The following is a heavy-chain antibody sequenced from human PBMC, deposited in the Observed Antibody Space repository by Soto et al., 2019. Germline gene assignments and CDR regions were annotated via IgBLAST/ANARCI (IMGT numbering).Heavy chain of an antibody. CDR2: ISSSSSYI. CDR1: GFTFSSYS. CDR3: ARGGPYCTNSVCYSLAKSDGY. J-gene: IGHJ4*02. V-gene: IGHV3-21*01. D-gene: IGHD2-8*01. Sequence: SGGSLRLSCAASGFTFSSYSMNWVRQAPGKGLEWVSSISSSSSYIYYADSVKGRFTISRDNAKNSLYLQMNSLRAEDTAVYYCARGGPYCTNSVCYSLAKSDGYWGLGTLVTVPS.